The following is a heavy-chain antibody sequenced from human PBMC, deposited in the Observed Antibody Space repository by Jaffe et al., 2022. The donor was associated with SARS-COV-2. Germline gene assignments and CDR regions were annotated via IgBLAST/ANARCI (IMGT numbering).Heavy chain of an antibody. CDR1: GFTFSTYS. CDR2: ISSTTGTI. CDR3: ARAVGSDILTGYYGFDY. V-gene: IGHV3-48*01. J-gene: IGHJ4*02. D-gene: IGHD3-9*01. Sequence: EVQLVESGGGLVQPGGSLRLSCTGSGFTFSTYSMNWVRQAPGKGLEWVSYISSTTGTIWYADSVRGRFTISRDNAKNSLYLQMSSLRAEDTAVYYCARAVGSDILTGYYGFDYWGQGTLVTVSS.